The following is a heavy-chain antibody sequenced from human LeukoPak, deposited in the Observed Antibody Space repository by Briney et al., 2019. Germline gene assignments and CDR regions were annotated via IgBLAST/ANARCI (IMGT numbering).Heavy chain of an antibody. V-gene: IGHV3-7*03. CDR1: GFMFSSYW. J-gene: IGHJ4*02. D-gene: IGHD1-26*01. CDR3: ARDRFSGSYPLDY. Sequence: GGSLRLSCAASGFMFSSYWMSWVRQAPGKGLEWVADIKEDGSEKSYVDSVKGRFTISRDNAKNSLYLQMNSLRAEDTAVYYCARDRFSGSYPLDYWGQGTLVTVSS. CDR2: IKEDGSEK.